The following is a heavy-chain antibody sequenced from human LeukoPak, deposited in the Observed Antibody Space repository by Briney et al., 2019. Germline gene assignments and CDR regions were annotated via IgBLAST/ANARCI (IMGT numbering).Heavy chain of an antibody. CDR3: ARDRVLDYYDSSGYDY. V-gene: IGHV3-21*01. CDR2: ISSSSSYI. J-gene: IGHJ4*02. CDR1: GFTFSSYS. Sequence: PGGSLRLSCAASGFTFSSYSMNWVRQAPGKGLEWVSSISSSSSYIYYADSVKGRFTISRDNAKNSLYLQMNSLRAEDTAVYYCARDRVLDYYDSSGYDYWGQGTLVTVSS. D-gene: IGHD3-22*01.